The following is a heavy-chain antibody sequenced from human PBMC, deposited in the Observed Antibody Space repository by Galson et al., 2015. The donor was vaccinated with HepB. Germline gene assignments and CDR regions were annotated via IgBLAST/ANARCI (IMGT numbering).Heavy chain of an antibody. Sequence: SLRLSCAASGFTFSSYSMNWVRQAPGKGLEWVSSISSSSSYIYYADSVKGRFTISRDNAKNSLYLQMNSLRAEDTAVYYCARDFFYCSGGSCYYDYWGQGTLVTVSS. D-gene: IGHD2-15*01. CDR1: GFTFSSYS. CDR2: ISSSSSYI. CDR3: ARDFFYCSGGSCYYDY. V-gene: IGHV3-21*01. J-gene: IGHJ4*02.